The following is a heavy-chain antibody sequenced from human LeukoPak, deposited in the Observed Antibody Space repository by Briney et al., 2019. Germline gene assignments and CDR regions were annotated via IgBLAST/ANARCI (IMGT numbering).Heavy chain of an antibody. D-gene: IGHD6-13*01. J-gene: IGHJ5*02. V-gene: IGHV6-1*01. CDR3: ARDLNSAGSWYNWFDP. CDR1: GDSVSSNSAA. CDR2: TYYRSKWYN. Sequence: SQTLSLTCAISGDSVSSNSAAWNWLRQSPSRGLEWLGRTYYRSKWYNDYAVSVKSRITINPDTSKNQFSLQLNSVTPEDTAVYYCARDLNSAGSWYNWFDPWGQGTLVTVSS.